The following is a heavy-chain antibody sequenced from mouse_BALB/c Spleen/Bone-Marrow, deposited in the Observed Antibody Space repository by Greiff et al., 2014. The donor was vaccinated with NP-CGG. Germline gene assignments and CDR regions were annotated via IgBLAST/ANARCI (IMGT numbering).Heavy chain of an antibody. CDR3: DLDYDNNPLDY. V-gene: IGHV14-3*02. CDR2: IDPANGNT. D-gene: IGHD1-1*01. J-gene: IGHJ2*01. CDR1: GFTFNDSY. Sequence: VQLQQSGAEFMKPGASVKLSCAAPGFTFNDSYMHWVKQRPDKGLEWIGCIDPANGNTNYDPKFQGKVTIATDTSSNTAYLQLRSLTSKDTAVCYCDLDYDNNPLDYWGQGTTLTVSS.